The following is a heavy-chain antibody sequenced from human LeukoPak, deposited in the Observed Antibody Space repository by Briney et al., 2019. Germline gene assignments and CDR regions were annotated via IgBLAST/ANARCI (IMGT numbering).Heavy chain of an antibody. CDR2: IYRGGET. D-gene: IGHD3-22*01. CDR1: GFTFSNYA. V-gene: IGHV3-NL1*01. CDR3: ARDLFDGGGYYDGSGTLAY. Sequence: PGGSLRLSCAASGFTFSNYAMHWARQAPGKGLEWVSIIYRGGETYYADSVKGRFTISRDNSKNTLHLQMNSLRAEDTAVYYCARDLFDGGGYYDGSGTLAYWGQGTLVTVSS. J-gene: IGHJ4*02.